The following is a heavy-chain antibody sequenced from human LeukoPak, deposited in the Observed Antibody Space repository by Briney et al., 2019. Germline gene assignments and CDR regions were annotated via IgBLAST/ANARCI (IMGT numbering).Heavy chain of an antibody. CDR3: ARRQFSGWVRNDAFDI. J-gene: IGHJ3*02. CDR1: GYTFTSYG. CDR2: ISAYNGNT. D-gene: IGHD6-19*01. Sequence: ASVKVSCKASGYTFTSYGISWVRQAPGQGLEWMGWISAYNGNTNYAQKLQGRFTMTTDTSTSTTYMELRSLRSDDTAVYYCARRQFSGWVRNDAFDIWGQGTMVTVSS. V-gene: IGHV1-18*01.